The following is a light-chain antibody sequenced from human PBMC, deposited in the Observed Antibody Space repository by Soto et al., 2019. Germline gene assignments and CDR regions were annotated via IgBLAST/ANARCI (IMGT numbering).Light chain of an antibody. Sequence: EIQMTQSPSSLSASIGDRVSLTCQASQDISKFLNWYQHKQGQAPSLLIYDASTSDFGVPSRFSGSGSVTDITLTISSLQPEDNGTDHFKQYEKRPYTFGPRTKVDVK. CDR2: DAS. CDR1: QDISKF. CDR3: KQYEKRPYT. J-gene: IGKJ3*01. V-gene: IGKV1-33*01.